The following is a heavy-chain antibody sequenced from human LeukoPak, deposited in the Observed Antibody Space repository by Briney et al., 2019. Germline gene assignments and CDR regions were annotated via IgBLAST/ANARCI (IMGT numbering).Heavy chain of an antibody. Sequence: SLRLSCAASGFTFSDYYMTWFRQAPGKGLERVGFIRSKPYGGTTEYAASVKGRFTISRDDSKNIAYLQMNSLKTEDTAVYYCTRPLTSIAVTYYFNYWGQGTLVTVSS. CDR3: TRPLTSIAVTYYFNY. D-gene: IGHD6-19*01. CDR1: GFTFSDYY. CDR2: IRSKPYGGTT. V-gene: IGHV3-49*03. J-gene: IGHJ4*02.